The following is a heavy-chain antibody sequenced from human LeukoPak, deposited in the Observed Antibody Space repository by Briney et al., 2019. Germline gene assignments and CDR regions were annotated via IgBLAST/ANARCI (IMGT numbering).Heavy chain of an antibody. CDR2: IYYSGST. Sequence: SETLSLTCTVSGGSISGGTYYWSWIRQPPGKGLEWIGYIYYSGSTNYNPSLKSRVTISVDTSKNQFSLKLSSVTAADTAVYYCARDGDTSWRNWFDPWGQGTLVTVSS. V-gene: IGHV4-61*01. J-gene: IGHJ5*02. CDR1: GGSISGGTYY. D-gene: IGHD2-2*01. CDR3: ARDGDTSWRNWFDP.